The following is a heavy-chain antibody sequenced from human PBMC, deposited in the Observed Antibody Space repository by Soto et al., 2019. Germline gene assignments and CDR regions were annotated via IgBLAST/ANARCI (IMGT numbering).Heavy chain of an antibody. D-gene: IGHD2-15*01. CDR3: ERADQAASVGY. J-gene: IGHJ4*02. CDR2: ISYSGST. CDR1: GGSMSSHY. Sequence: SETLSLTCTVSGGSMSSHYWTWLRQSPGKGLEWIGYISYSGSTYYNPSLKSRVSISADTSKNQFSLRMNSMIAADTAVYYCERADQAASVGYWGQGPLGTVS. V-gene: IGHV4-59*11.